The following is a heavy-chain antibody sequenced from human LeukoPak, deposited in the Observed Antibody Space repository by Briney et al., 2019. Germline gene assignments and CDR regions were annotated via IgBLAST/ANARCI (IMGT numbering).Heavy chain of an antibody. CDR1: GFTFSSYA. CDR2: ISYGGSNK. V-gene: IGHV3-30*01. D-gene: IGHD6-13*01. Sequence: GGSLRLSCAASGFTFSSYAMHWVRQAPGKGLEWVAVISYGGSNKYYADSVKGRFTISRDNSKNTLYLQMNSLRAEDTAVYYCARSRQLGFDPWGQGTLVTVSS. J-gene: IGHJ5*02. CDR3: ARSRQLGFDP.